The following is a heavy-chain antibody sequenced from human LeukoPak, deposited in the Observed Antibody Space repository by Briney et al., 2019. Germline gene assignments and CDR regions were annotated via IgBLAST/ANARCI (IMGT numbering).Heavy chain of an antibody. CDR2: IYTTGRT. CDR3: ARDLPSYYFDSGNMFDP. D-gene: IGHD3-10*01. V-gene: IGHV4-4*07. J-gene: IGHJ5*02. Sequence: SETLSLTCTVCGGAISSYYWSWLRQPAAKGLEWIGRIYTTGRTDYSASLKSRVTMSVDTSNNQFSLKLSSVTAADTAVYYCARDLPSYYFDSGNMFDPWGQGILVTVSS. CDR1: GGAISSYY.